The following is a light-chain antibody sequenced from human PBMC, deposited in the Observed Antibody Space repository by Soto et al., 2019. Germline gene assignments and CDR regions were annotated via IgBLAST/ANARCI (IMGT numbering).Light chain of an antibody. V-gene: IGKV2-30*01. CDR3: MQGTHWPPT. Sequence: DVVMTQSPVSLSVTLGQPASISCRSSQSIVYSDGKAYLSWFQQRPGQSPRRLIYKASNRDSGVPDRFSGSGSGTDFTLQIDRVEDEDVGIYYCMQGTHWPPTFGRGTRVEIK. J-gene: IGKJ1*01. CDR2: KAS. CDR1: QSIVYSDGKAY.